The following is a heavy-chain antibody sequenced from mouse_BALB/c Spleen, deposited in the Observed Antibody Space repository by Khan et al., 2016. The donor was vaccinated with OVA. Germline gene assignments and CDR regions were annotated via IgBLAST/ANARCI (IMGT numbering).Heavy chain of an antibody. Sequence: QVQLKQEGAERGKPGASVKLSCKASGYTFRSYYMYWLKQRRGQGLEWIGEINPRNGGTNFNEKFKRKATLTVDKSSSTAYMQLSSLTSEDSAVSYCTRRGTARATLWFDYWGQGTLVTVSA. CDR1: GYTFRSYY. CDR2: INPRNGGT. CDR3: TRRGTARATLWFDY. V-gene: IGHV1S81*02. J-gene: IGHJ3*01. D-gene: IGHD3-2*01.